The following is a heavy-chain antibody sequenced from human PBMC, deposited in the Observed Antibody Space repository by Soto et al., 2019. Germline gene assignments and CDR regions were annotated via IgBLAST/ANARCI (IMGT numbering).Heavy chain of an antibody. CDR1: GGTFSRYA. CDR3: ARLAAKMVRGVILYYYNAMDV. V-gene: IGHV1-69*06. J-gene: IGHJ6*02. CDR2: IIPISGTA. Sequence: QVKLVQSGAEVKKPGSSVKVSCKASGGTFSRYAISWVRQAPGQGLEWMGGIIPISGTANYAQKFKGRVTITADKYTSVAYMELSSLRPDDTAVYYCARLAAKMVRGVILYYYNAMDVWGLGTSVTVSS. D-gene: IGHD3-10*01.